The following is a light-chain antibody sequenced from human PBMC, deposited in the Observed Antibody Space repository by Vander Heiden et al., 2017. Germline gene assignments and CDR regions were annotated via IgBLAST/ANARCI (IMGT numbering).Light chain of an antibody. CDR1: SSDVGGYNY. V-gene: IGLV2-14*01. Sequence: QSALTQPASVSGSPGQSTTLSCTGTSSDVGGYNYVSWYQQHPGKAPKLMIYEVRNRPSGVSNRFSGSKSGNTASLTISGLQAEDEADYYCSSYTSSSTYVFGTGTKVTVL. CDR2: EVR. CDR3: SSYTSSSTYV. J-gene: IGLJ1*01.